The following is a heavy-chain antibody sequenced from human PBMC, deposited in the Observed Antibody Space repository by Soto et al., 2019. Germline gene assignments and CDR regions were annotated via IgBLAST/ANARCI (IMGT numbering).Heavy chain of an antibody. CDR3: TNWAY. D-gene: IGHD3-16*01. Sequence: PGGSLRLSCAASGFTFTDQWMSWVRLAPGKGLEWVANIKADGSGKYYVDSVKGRFTISRDNAKNSLYLQMTSLRAEDTAMYYCTNWAYWGQGTLVTVSS. CDR1: GFTFTDQW. CDR2: IKADGSGK. J-gene: IGHJ4*02. V-gene: IGHV3-7*01.